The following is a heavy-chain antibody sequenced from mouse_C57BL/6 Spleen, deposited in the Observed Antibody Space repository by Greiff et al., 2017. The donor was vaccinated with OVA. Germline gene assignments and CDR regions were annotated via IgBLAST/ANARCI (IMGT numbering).Heavy chain of an antibody. CDR3: ARYISPFIYAMDY. CDR1: GFTFTDYY. V-gene: IGHV7-3*01. CDR2: IRNKANGYTT. Sequence: EVKLVESGGGLVQPGGSLSLSCAASGFTFTDYYMSWVRQPPGKALEWLGFIRNKANGYTTEYSASVKGRFTISRDNSQSILYLQMNALRAEDSATYYCARYISPFIYAMDYWGQGTSVTVSS. J-gene: IGHJ4*01. D-gene: IGHD1-1*01.